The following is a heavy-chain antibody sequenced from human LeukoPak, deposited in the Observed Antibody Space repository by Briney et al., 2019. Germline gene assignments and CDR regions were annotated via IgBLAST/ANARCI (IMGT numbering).Heavy chain of an antibody. CDR3: VASHIAVAGYYYYGMDV. J-gene: IGHJ6*04. CDR2: IYPGDSDT. CDR1: GYSFTSYW. D-gene: IGHD6-19*01. V-gene: IGHV5-51*01. Sequence: GESLKISCKGSGYSFTSYWIGWVGQMPGKGLEWMGIIYPGDSDTRYSPSFQGQVTISADKSISTAYLQWSSLKASDTAMYYCVASHIAVAGYYYYGMDVWGKGTTVTVSS.